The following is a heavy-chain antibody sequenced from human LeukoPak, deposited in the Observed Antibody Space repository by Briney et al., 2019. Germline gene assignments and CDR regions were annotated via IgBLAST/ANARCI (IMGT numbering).Heavy chain of an antibody. V-gene: IGHV4-39*01. CDR1: GGSISTSDYY. CDR2: IYYTGST. J-gene: IGHJ4*02. D-gene: IGHD1-1*01. CDR3: ARINWNPDY. Sequence: SETLSLTCSVSGGSISTSDYYWGWLRQTPGKGLAWIASIYYTGSTYYRPSLRSRVTMSVDTSKNQFSLKLSSVTAADTAVYYCARINWNPDYWGQGTLVTVSS.